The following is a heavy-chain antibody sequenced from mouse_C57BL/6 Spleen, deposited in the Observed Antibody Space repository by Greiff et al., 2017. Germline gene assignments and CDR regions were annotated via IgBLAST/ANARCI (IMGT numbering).Heavy chain of an antibody. J-gene: IGHJ1*03. CDR3: ARSDYGLTVGFDV. Sequence: QVQLQQPGAELVRPGSSVKLSCKASGYTFTSYWMHWVKQRPIQGLEWIGNIDPSDSETHYNQKFKDKATLTVDKSSSTAYMQLSSLTSEDSAVYYCARSDYGLTVGFDVWGTGTTVTVSS. V-gene: IGHV1-52*01. D-gene: IGHD2-4*01. CDR1: GYTFTSYW. CDR2: IDPSDSET.